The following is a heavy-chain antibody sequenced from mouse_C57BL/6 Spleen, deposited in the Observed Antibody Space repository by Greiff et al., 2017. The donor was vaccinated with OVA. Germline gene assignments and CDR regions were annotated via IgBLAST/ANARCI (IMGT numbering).Heavy chain of an antibody. D-gene: IGHD1-1*01. Sequence: VQLQQSGPELVKPGASVKISCKASGYAFSSSWMNWVKQRPGKGLEWIGRIYPGDGDTNYNGKVKGKATLTADKSSSTAYMQLSSLTSEDSAVYFCARSYYYGSSTWAMDYWGQGTSGTVSS. V-gene: IGHV1-82*01. CDR3: ARSYYYGSSTWAMDY. CDR1: GYAFSSSW. CDR2: IYPGDGDT. J-gene: IGHJ4*01.